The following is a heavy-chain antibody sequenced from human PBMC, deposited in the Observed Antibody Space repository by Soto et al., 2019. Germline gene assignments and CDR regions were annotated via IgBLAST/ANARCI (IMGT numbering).Heavy chain of an antibody. V-gene: IGHV5-51*01. Sequence: GESLKISCKRSGYTFTDYWIGWVRQLPGKGLEWMGIIYPGDSDTRYSPSFQGHVTITVDKSTSTAYLQWNSLRASDTAVYFCARRRGYSYDFDYWGQGTLVTVS. CDR1: GYTFTDYW. CDR3: ARRRGYSYDFDY. J-gene: IGHJ4*02. D-gene: IGHD5-18*01. CDR2: IYPGDSDT.